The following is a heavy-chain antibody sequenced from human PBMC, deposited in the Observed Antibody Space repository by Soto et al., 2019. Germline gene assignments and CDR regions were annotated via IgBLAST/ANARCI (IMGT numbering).Heavy chain of an antibody. CDR2: ISSNSVYI. J-gene: IGHJ5*02. CDR3: TRDASRDSSARGWFDP. D-gene: IGHD6-13*01. Sequence: GGSLRLSCAASGFTFRSFTMNWVRQAPGKGLEWVSTISSNSVYIYYTDALRGRFTISRDNAKNSLHLQMNSLRAEDTAVYYCTRDASRDSSARGWFDPWGPGTLVTVSS. V-gene: IGHV3-21*01. CDR1: GFTFRSFT.